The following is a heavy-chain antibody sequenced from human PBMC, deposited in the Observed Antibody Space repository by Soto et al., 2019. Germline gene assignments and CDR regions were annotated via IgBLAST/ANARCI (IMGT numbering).Heavy chain of an antibody. J-gene: IGHJ6*03. CDR2: IYWDDDK. D-gene: IGHD2-8*02. CDR3: AGRVAGGLILDY. Sequence: QITLKESGPTLVKPTQTLTLTCTFSGFSLSTSGVGVGWIRQPPGKALEWLALIYWDDDKRYSPSLKSRLTIPKATTKFQVLLTLTVWQPVDTATFWCAGRVAGGLILDY. V-gene: IGHV2-5*02. CDR1: GFSLSTSGVG.